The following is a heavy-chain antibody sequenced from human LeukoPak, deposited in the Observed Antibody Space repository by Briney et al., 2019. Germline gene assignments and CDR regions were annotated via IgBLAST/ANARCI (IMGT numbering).Heavy chain of an antibody. V-gene: IGHV3-33*01. J-gene: IGHJ4*02. Sequence: GGSLRLSCAASGFTFSSYGMHWVRQAPGKGLEWVAVIWYDGSNKYYADSVKGRFTISRDNSKNTLYLQMNSLRAEDTAVYYCSREWLQSHFDYWGQGTLVTVSS. CDR1: GFTFSSYG. CDR2: IWYDGSNK. CDR3: SREWLQSHFDY. D-gene: IGHD5-24*01.